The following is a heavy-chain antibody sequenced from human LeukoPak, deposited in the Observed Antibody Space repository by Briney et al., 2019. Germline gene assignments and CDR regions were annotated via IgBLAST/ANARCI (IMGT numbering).Heavy chain of an antibody. J-gene: IGHJ6*03. D-gene: IGHD3-16*02. CDR3: ARISYRRSDYHYYYMDV. Sequence: ASLKLSCKASGYTFTSYDINWVRQAPGHGLEWEGWMNPNSGNTGSAQKVQGRITITMNTSISTAYMELSSLRSEDTAVYYCARISYRRSDYHYYYMDVWGEGTPVTVSS. CDR2: MNPNSGNT. CDR1: GYTFTSYD. V-gene: IGHV1-8*01.